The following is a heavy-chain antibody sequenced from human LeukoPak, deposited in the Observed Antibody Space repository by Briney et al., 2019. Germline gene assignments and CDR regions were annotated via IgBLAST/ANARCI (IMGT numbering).Heavy chain of an antibody. CDR2: ISAYNGNT. CDR1: GYTFTSYG. J-gene: IGHJ4*02. CDR3: ASSWIQLWLSPTVYYFDY. D-gene: IGHD5-18*01. V-gene: IGHV1-18*01. Sequence: GASVKVSCKASGYTFTSYGISWVRQAPGQGLEWMGWISAYNGNTNYAQKLQGRVTMTTDTSTSTAYMELRSLRSEDTAVYYCASSWIQLWLSPTVYYFDYWGQGTLVTVSS.